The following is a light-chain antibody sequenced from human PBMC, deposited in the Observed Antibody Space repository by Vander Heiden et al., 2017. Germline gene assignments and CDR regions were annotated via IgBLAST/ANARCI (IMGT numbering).Light chain of an antibody. CDR3: QQYNNCPWT. CDR2: GAS. CDR1: QSVGKN. V-gene: IGKV3-15*01. Sequence: EIVMTQSPATLSVSPGERATLSCRASQSVGKNLVWYQQNPGQAPRLLIYGASTRATGVPARFSASGSGTQFTLTISSLQSEDFAVYYCQQYNNCPWTFGQGTKVEIK. J-gene: IGKJ1*01.